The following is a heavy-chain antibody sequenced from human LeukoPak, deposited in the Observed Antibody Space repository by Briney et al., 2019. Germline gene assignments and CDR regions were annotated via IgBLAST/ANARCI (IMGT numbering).Heavy chain of an antibody. CDR2: TYYMSKWYN. V-gene: IGHV6-1*01. Sequence: QTLSLTCAISGDSVSSNRAAWNWIRQSPSRGLEWLGRTYYMSKWYNDYAVSVKSRITINPDTSKNQFSLQLNSVTPEDTAVYYCARATLAAHSYLDFWGQGNLVTVSS. CDR1: GDSVSSNRAA. CDR3: ARATLAAHSYLDF. D-gene: IGHD6-19*01. J-gene: IGHJ4*02.